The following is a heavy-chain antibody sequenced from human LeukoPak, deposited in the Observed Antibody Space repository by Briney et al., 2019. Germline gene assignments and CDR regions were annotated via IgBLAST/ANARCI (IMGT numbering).Heavy chain of an antibody. Sequence: ASVKVSCKASGYTFVGYHIHWVRQAPGQGLEWLGWINPKSGDTKSPQKFQGRVIITRDTSMTTTYMEVDRLTSDDTATYYCARDYYGSGTSSTFDYWGQGTLVTVSS. V-gene: IGHV1-2*02. J-gene: IGHJ4*01. CDR3: ARDYYGSGTSSTFDY. CDR2: INPKSGDT. CDR1: GYTFVGYH. D-gene: IGHD3-10*01.